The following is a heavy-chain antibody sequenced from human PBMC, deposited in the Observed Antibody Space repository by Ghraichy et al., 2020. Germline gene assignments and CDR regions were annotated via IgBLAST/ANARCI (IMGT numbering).Heavy chain of an antibody. D-gene: IGHD2/OR15-2a*01. V-gene: IGHV4-59*08. CDR1: GGSISNYC. CDR2: IYYSGNT. J-gene: IGHJ3*02. CDR3: ARIEARRYFDTMGAFYI. Sequence: SETLSLTCTVSGGSISNYCWSWIRQPPGKGLEWIGYIYYSGNTTYNPSLKSRVTISVDTSKNQFSLKLSSLTAADTALYYCARIEARRYFDTMGAFYIWGQGTMVTVSS.